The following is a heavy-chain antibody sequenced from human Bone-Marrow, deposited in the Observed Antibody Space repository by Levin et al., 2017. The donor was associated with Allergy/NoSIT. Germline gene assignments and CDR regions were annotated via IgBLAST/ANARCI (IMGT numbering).Heavy chain of an antibody. V-gene: IGHV1-69*13. Sequence: ASVKVSCKASGGTFSDYAVSWVRQAPGQGLEWMGGIMPFIGTPHYAQKFEGRVTISADESMSAVYMELRSLSSDDTAVYYCARETSLWFGDGDWFDPWGQGTQVTVSS. CDR1: GGTFSDYA. J-gene: IGHJ5*02. CDR3: ARETSLWFGDGDWFDP. D-gene: IGHD3-10*01. CDR2: IMPFIGTP.